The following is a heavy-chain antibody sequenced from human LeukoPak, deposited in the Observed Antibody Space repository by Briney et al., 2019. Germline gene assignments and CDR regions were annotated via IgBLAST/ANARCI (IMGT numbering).Heavy chain of an antibody. J-gene: IGHJ3*02. D-gene: IGHD6-13*01. CDR1: GGSISNGPYY. V-gene: IGHV4-61*02. Sequence: SETLSLTCTVSGGSISNGPYYWNWIRQPAGKGLEWIGRISTRGSTLYNPSLKGRLTLSIDTSNNQFSLSLKFVTAADTAIYYCARDLLRGVTGSWFEAFDTWGQGTMVTVSS. CDR3: ARDLLRGVTGSWFEAFDT. CDR2: ISTRGST.